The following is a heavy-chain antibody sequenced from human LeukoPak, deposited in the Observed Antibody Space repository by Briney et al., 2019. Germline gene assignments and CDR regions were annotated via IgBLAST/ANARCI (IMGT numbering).Heavy chain of an antibody. J-gene: IGHJ4*02. CDR3: ARDRCKGGSTSCYTIYY. CDR1: GYTFTGYY. V-gene: IGHV1-2*02. CDR2: INPNSGGT. D-gene: IGHD2-2*02. Sequence: ASVKVSCKASGYTFTGYYMHWVRQAPGQGLEWMGWINPNSGGTNYAQKFQGRVTVTRDTSISTAYMELSRLRSDDTAVYYCARDRCKGGSTSCYTIYYWGQGTLVTVSS.